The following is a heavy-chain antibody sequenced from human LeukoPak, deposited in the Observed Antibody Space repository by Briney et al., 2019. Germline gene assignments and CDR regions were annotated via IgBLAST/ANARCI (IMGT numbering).Heavy chain of an antibody. CDR2: ISGGGGGT. CDR1: GFTFHNYA. J-gene: IGHJ1*01. V-gene: IGHV3-23*01. CDR3: AKVRGVGTHIWLLPWDL. D-gene: IGHD2-21*02. Sequence: GGSLRLSCAASGFTFHNYAMAWVRQPPGQGLELVSSISGGGGGTYYAHSVKGRFTISRDNANNTLYLQMNGLTAADTAFYYRAKVRGVGTHIWLLPWDLWGQGTLVTVSS.